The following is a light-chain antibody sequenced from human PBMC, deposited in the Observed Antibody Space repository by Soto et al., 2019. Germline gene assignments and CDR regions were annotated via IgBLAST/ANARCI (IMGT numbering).Light chain of an antibody. Sequence: QSALTQPASVSGSPGQSITISCPGTTSDVGSYNLVSWYHQHPAKAPKLMIYEGTKRPSGVSNPFSGSKSGNTASLTISGLQAEDEADYYCSSYAGDSTLVFGGGTKVTVL. V-gene: IGLV2-23*01. CDR1: TSDVGSYNL. CDR3: SSYAGDSTLV. J-gene: IGLJ2*01. CDR2: EGT.